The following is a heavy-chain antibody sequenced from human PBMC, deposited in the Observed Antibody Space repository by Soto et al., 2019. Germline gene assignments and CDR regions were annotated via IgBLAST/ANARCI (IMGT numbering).Heavy chain of an antibody. J-gene: IGHJ3*02. CDR3: ARASKPFVQKNAWDI. D-gene: IGHD2-21*01. CDR1: GYTFSSYA. CDR2: ILPVFGAA. V-gene: IGHV1-69*01. Sequence: QVQLVQSGAEVKKPGSSVKVSCKASGYTFSSYAITWVRQVPGQGLEWMGGILPVFGAADYPQRFQGRVTLTADESTSPAYMELSTLRSEDTAVYDCARASKPFVQKNAWDIWGEGTLVSVSS.